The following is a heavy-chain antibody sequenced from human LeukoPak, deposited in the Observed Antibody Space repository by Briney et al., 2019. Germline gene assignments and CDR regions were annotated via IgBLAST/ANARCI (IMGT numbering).Heavy chain of an antibody. D-gene: IGHD6-13*01. CDR3: ATRLGGYSSTIDY. CDR2: INHSGST. Sequence: SETLSLTCAVYGGSFGGYYWSWIRQPPGKGLEWIGEINHSGSTNYNPSLKSRVTISVGTSKNQFSLKLSSVTAADTAVYYCATRLGGYSSTIDYWGQGTLVTVSS. V-gene: IGHV4-34*01. J-gene: IGHJ4*02. CDR1: GGSFGGYY.